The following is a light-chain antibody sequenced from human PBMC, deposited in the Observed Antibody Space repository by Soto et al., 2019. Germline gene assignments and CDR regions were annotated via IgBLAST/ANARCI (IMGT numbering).Light chain of an antibody. CDR3: QHYGRSLPIT. J-gene: IGKJ5*01. Sequence: EIVLTQSPGTLSLSPGEGASLSCRAIQAISGNYLAWYQHKPGQAPRLLMYGASSRATGIPDRFSGSGSGTDFTLTISRLEPEDFAVYYCQHYGRSLPITFGQGTRLEIK. V-gene: IGKV3-20*01. CDR1: QAISGNY. CDR2: GAS.